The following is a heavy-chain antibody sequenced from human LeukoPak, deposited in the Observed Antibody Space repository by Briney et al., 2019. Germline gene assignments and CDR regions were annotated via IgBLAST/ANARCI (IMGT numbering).Heavy chain of an antibody. V-gene: IGHV3-23*01. J-gene: IGHJ6*03. CDR3: AKSAAPTDYYYYSYMDV. CDR2: ISGSGGST. CDR1: GFTFSSYA. Sequence: GGSLRLSCAASGFTFSSYAMSWVRQAPGKGLEWVSAISGSGGSTYYADFVKGRLTISRDNSKNTLYLQMNSLRAEDTAVYYCAKSAAPTDYYYYSYMDVWGKGTTVTVSS. D-gene: IGHD6-6*01.